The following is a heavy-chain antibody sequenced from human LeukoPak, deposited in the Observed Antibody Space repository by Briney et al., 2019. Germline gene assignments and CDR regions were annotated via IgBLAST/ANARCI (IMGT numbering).Heavy chain of an antibody. Sequence: ASVKVSCTASGYTFTSYYMHWVRQAPGQGLEWMGIINPSGGSTSYAQKFQGRVTMTRDTSTSTVYMELSSLRSEDTAVYYCARDGGYSCGPPLGYFDYWGQGTLVTVSS. J-gene: IGHJ4*02. CDR2: INPSGGST. D-gene: IGHD5-18*01. V-gene: IGHV1-46*01. CDR3: ARDGGYSCGPPLGYFDY. CDR1: GYTFTSYY.